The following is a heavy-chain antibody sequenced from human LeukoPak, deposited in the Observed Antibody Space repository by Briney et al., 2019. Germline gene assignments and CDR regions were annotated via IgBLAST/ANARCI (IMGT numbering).Heavy chain of an antibody. CDR2: INWNGGST. CDR3: ARAYYDSSGYYHHHFDY. D-gene: IGHD3-22*01. V-gene: IGHV3-20*04. CDR1: GFTFDDYG. J-gene: IGHJ4*02. Sequence: GGSLRLSCAASGFTFDDYGMSWVRQAPGKGLEWVSGINWNGGSTGYADSVKGRFTISRDNAKNSLYLQMNSLRAEDTALYYCARAYYDSSGYYHHHFDYWGQGALVTVSS.